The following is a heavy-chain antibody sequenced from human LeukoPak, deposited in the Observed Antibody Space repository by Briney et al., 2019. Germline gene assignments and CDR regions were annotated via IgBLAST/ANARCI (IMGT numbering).Heavy chain of an antibody. CDR3: ARGDRIWCSSTSCRTYDY. Sequence: PGGSLRLSCAASGFTFSSYSMNWVRQAPGKGLEWVSSISSSSSYIYYADSVKGRFTISRDNAKNSLYLQMNSLRAEDTAVYYCARGDRIWCSSTSCRTYDYWGQGTLVTVSS. CDR1: GFTFSSYS. J-gene: IGHJ4*02. CDR2: ISSSSSYI. V-gene: IGHV3-21*01. D-gene: IGHD2-2*01.